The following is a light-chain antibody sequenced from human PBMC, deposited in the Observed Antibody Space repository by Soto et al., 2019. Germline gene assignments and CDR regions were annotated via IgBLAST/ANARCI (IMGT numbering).Light chain of an antibody. J-gene: IGKJ1*01. CDR2: GAS. V-gene: IGKV3D-7*01. Sequence: SPGARATLSCRASQSVSSRYLAWYQQKPGQAPRRLVYGASTRATGIPDRSSGSGTGTDFTPPINNLQPDDFATYYCQEYNSDSWTFGQGTKVDIK. CDR1: QSVSSRY. CDR3: QEYNSDSWT.